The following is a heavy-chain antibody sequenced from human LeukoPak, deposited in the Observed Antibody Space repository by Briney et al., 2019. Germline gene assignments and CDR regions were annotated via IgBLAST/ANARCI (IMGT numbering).Heavy chain of an antibody. Sequence: PSETLSLTCTMSGGSISRYYWSWIRRPPGKGLEWIGYIDDSGNTNYNPSLKSQVTISVDKSKNQFSLKLSSVTAADTAVYYCAHISYSSSWYRPRNAFDIWGQGTMVTVSS. CDR1: GGSISRYY. D-gene: IGHD6-13*01. V-gene: IGHV4-59*12. CDR2: IDDSGNT. CDR3: AHISYSSSWYRPRNAFDI. J-gene: IGHJ3*02.